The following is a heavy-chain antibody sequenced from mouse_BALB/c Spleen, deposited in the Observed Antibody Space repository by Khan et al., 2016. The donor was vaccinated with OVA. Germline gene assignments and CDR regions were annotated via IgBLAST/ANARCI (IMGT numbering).Heavy chain of an antibody. D-gene: IGHD2-12*01. CDR2: VSTGGHYT. V-gene: IGHV5-6*01. Sequence: EVQGVESGGDVVKPGGSLKLSCAASGFTFSTYGMSWVRQTPDKRLEWVATVSTGGHYTYYPDTVKGRFTISRDNAKNTLYLQMSSLKSEDTAIFYCARLAYDDDSEGFDYWGQGTLVTVSA. J-gene: IGHJ3*01. CDR1: GFTFSTYG. CDR3: ARLAYDDDSEGFDY.